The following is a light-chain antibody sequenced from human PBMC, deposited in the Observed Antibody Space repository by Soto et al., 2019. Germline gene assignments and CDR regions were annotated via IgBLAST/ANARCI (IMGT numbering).Light chain of an antibody. V-gene: IGKV3-20*01. CDR2: GAS. J-gene: IGKJ1*01. CDR1: QSVSSSF. CDR3: HQYDSSPVT. Sequence: EIVLTQSPGTLSLSPGERATLSCRASQSVSSSFLAWYQQKPGQAPRLLIYGASSRATGIPDRFSGSGSGTDFTLTISRLEPEDFAVYSCHQYDSSPVTFGQGTKVEIK.